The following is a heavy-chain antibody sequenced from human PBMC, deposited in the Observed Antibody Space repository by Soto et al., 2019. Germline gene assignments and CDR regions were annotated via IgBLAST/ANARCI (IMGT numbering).Heavy chain of an antibody. Sequence: PGGSLRLSCASSGFSFSAFSMNWVRQAPGKGLEWVSYISSTSNTSYYADSVKGRFTISRDNAQNTLYLQMNSLSDADTAVYYCAREGGRHCSPTRCYNAFDIWGQGTMVTVSS. J-gene: IGHJ3*02. V-gene: IGHV3-48*02. CDR1: GFSFSAFS. D-gene: IGHD2-2*02. CDR2: ISSTSNTS. CDR3: AREGGRHCSPTRCYNAFDI.